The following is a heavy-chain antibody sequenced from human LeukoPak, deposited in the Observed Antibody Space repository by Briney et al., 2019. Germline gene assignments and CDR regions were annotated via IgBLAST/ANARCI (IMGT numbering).Heavy chain of an antibody. D-gene: IGHD6-19*01. Sequence: PSETLSLTCTVSGGSISSYYWSWIRQPAGKGLEWIGRIYTSGSTTYNPSLKSRVTISVDTSKNQFSLKLSSVTAADTAVYYCARERPVAGTNSYAFDIWGQGTMVTVSS. CDR3: ARERPVAGTNSYAFDI. CDR2: IYTSGST. J-gene: IGHJ3*02. V-gene: IGHV4-4*07. CDR1: GGSISSYY.